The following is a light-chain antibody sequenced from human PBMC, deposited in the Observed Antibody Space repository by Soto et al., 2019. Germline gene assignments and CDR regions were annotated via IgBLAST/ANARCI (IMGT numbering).Light chain of an antibody. CDR1: QSLLANCNNKNC. J-gene: IGKJ2*01. V-gene: IGKV4-1*01. Sequence: DIVMTQSPDSLAVSLGERATINCKSSQSLLANCNNKNCLAWYQHKPGQPPKMLILWASTRESGVPDRFSGSGSGTDFTLTISSLQAEDAAVYYCQQFFSPPFPFGQGTKREIK. CDR3: QQFFSPPFP. CDR2: WAS.